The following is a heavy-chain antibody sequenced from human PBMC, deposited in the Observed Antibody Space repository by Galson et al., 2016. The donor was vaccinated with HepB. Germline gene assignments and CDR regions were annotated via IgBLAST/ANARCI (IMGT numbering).Heavy chain of an antibody. CDR3: ARGKFDCSGGTCHYYGLDV. CDR1: GLTFSRCD. CDR2: IGTAGDT. V-gene: IGHV3-13*01. D-gene: IGHD2-15*01. Sequence: SLRLSCAASGLTFSRCDMHWVRQATGEGLEWVSAIGTAGDTYYPGSVRGRFTISRENAKNSLYLQMNRLTAGDTAVYYCARGKFDCSGGTCHYYGLDVWGKGITVTVSS. J-gene: IGHJ6*04.